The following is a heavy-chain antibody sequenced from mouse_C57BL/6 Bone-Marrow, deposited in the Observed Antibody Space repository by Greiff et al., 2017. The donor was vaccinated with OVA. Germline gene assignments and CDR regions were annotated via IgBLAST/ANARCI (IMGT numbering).Heavy chain of an antibody. Sequence: VKLAESGAELVRPGTSVKMSCKASGYTFTNYWIGWAKQRPGHGLEWIGDIYPGGGYTNYNEKFKGKATLTANKSSSTAYMQFSSLPSEDSAIYYCARDLLTGGFAYWGQGTLVTVSA. V-gene: IGHV1-63*01. CDR1: GYTFTNYW. CDR3: ARDLLTGGFAY. D-gene: IGHD4-1*01. J-gene: IGHJ3*01. CDR2: IYPGGGYT.